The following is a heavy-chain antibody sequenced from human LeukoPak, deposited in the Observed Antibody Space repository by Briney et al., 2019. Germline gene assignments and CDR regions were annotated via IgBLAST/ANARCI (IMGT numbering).Heavy chain of an antibody. CDR2: IYPGDSGT. V-gene: IGHV5-51*01. Sequence: GESLKISCKGFGYSFSNYWIAWVRQMPVKGLEWMGIIYPGDSGTRYSPSFQGQVTISADKSISTAYLQWSSLKASDTAMYYCASQRQGAYYDSSGYPNDAFDIWGQGTMVTVSS. CDR1: GYSFSNYW. CDR3: ASQRQGAYYDSSGYPNDAFDI. D-gene: IGHD3-22*01. J-gene: IGHJ3*02.